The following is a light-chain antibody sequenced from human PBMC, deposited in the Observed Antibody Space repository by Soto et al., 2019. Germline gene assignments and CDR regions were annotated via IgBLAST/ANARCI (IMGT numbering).Light chain of an antibody. Sequence: EIVLTQSPGALSFCPWERATLSCRASGTVAGSYLAWYQQKPGQAPRLLIHGASTRATGIADRFSGSGSGTDFTLTISRLEPEDFAVYYCQLYGTSPKTFGQGTKVDIK. CDR2: GAS. CDR3: QLYGTSPKT. V-gene: IGKV3-20*01. CDR1: GTVAGSY. J-gene: IGKJ1*01.